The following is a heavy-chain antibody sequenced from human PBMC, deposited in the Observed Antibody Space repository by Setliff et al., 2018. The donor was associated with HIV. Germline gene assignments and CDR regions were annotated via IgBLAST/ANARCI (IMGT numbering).Heavy chain of an antibody. D-gene: IGHD6-13*01. CDR3: VRSTIAAAVYYYYYYMDV. CDR2: IYYSGST. J-gene: IGHJ6*03. CDR1: GGSTSSSSYY. V-gene: IGHV4-39*01. Sequence: SETLSLTCTVSGGSTSSSSYYWGWIRQPPGKGLEWIGSIYYSGSTYANPSLKSRVTISVDTSKNQFSLNLSSVTAADTAVYYCVRSTIAAAVYYYYYYMDVWGKGTTVTVSS.